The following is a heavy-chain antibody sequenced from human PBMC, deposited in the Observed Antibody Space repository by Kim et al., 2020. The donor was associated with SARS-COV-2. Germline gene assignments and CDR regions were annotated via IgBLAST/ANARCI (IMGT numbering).Heavy chain of an antibody. J-gene: IGHJ6*02. D-gene: IGHD3-10*01. V-gene: IGHV1-2*06. CDR3: ARLNRGVRGVTAEFYGMDV. CDR2: INPNSGGT. Sequence: ASVKVSCKASGYTFTGYYMHWVRQAPGQGLEWMGRINPNSGGTNYAQKFQGRVTMTRDTSISTAYMELSRLRSDDTAVYYCARLNRGVRGVTAEFYGMDVWGQGTTVTVSS. CDR1: GYTFTGYY.